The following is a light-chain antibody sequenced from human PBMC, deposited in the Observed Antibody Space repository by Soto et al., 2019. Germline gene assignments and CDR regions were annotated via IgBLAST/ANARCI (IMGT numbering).Light chain of an antibody. CDR1: QSISSW. V-gene: IGKV1-5*03. CDR3: HQYDCLSYP. CDR2: KES. Sequence: DIQMTQSPSTLSASVGDRVTITCRASQSISSWLTWYQQKPGKAPKLLIYKESRLQSGVPPSFGGRGSGTEFTLIINSLRPDDFGTYFCHQYDCLSYPFGQGTKLQI. J-gene: IGKJ2*01.